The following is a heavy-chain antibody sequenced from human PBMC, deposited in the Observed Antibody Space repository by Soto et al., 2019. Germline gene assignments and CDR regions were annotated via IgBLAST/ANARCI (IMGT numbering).Heavy chain of an antibody. V-gene: IGHV1-69*01. CDR1: GGTFSSYA. D-gene: IGHD2-2*01. Sequence: QVQLVQSGAEVKKPGSSVKVSCKASGGTFSSYAISWVRQAPGQGLEWMGGIIPIFGTANYAQKFQGRVTITADESTSTAYMELSSLRSEDTAVYCCARGPPDIVVVPYYYYYYGMDVWGQGTTVTVSS. J-gene: IGHJ6*02. CDR2: IIPIFGTA. CDR3: ARGPPDIVVVPYYYYYYGMDV.